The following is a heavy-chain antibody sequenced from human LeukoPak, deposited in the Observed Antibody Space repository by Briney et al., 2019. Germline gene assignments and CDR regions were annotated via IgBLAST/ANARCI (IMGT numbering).Heavy chain of an antibody. V-gene: IGHV3-11*01. Sequence: SGGSLRLSCAVSGFTFSDYYMSWIRQAPGKGLEWVSYINIGGDIIYYADSVRGRFTISRDNAKNTLYLQMNSLRAEDTAVYYCARVGVGTMLRAVSYWYFDLWGRGTLVTVSS. D-gene: IGHD3-10*01. CDR3: ARVGVGTMLRAVSYWYFDL. CDR1: GFTFSDYY. CDR2: INIGGDII. J-gene: IGHJ2*01.